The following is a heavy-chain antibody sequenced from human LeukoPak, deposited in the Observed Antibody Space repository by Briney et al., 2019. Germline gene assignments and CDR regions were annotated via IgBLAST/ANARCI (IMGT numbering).Heavy chain of an antibody. Sequence: GKGLXXXGXINHSGTPNYNPSLKSRVTISVDTSKNQFSLKLSSVTAADTAVYYCAREKSYCGGDCYSYYAFDIWGQGTMVTVSS. CDR3: AREKSYCGGDCYSYYAFDI. J-gene: IGHJ3*02. D-gene: IGHD2-21*02. V-gene: IGHV4-34*01. CDR2: INHSGTP.